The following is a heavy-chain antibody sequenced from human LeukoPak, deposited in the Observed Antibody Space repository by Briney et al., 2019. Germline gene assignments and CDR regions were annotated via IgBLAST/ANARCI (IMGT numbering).Heavy chain of an antibody. Sequence: GASVKVSCKASGYTFTGYYMHWVRQAPGQALELMGWINPNSGGTNYAQKFQGRVTMTRDTSISTAYMELSRLRSDDTAVYYCARDDASSWLHYYYYYYMDVWGKGTTVTVSS. D-gene: IGHD6-13*01. J-gene: IGHJ6*03. V-gene: IGHV1-2*02. CDR1: GYTFTGYY. CDR2: INPNSGGT. CDR3: ARDDASSWLHYYYYYYMDV.